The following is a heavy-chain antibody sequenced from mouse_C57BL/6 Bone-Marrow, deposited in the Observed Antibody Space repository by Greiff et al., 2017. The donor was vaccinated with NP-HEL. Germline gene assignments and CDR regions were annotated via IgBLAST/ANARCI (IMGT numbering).Heavy chain of an antibody. Sequence: EAKVEESGGGLVQPGGSMKLSCVASGFTFSNYWMNWVRQSPEKGLEWVAQIRLKSDNYATHYAESVKGRFTISRDDSKSSVYLQMNNVRAEDTGIYYCTGATVVGPWYFDVWGTGTTVTVSS. CDR3: TGATVVGPWYFDV. V-gene: IGHV6-3*01. CDR1: GFTFSNYW. D-gene: IGHD1-1*01. J-gene: IGHJ1*03. CDR2: IRLKSDNYAT.